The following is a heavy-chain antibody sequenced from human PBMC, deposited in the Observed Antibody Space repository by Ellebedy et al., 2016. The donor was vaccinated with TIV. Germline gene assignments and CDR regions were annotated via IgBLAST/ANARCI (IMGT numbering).Heavy chain of an antibody. Sequence: AASVKVSCKASGYTFTSYDINWVRQATGQGLEWMGWISAYNGNTNYAQKLQGRVTMTTDTSTSTAYMELRSLRSDDTAVYYCARGGQPRYYDSSGAPEYFQHWGQGTLVTVSS. CDR3: ARGGQPRYYDSSGAPEYFQH. CDR2: ISAYNGNT. V-gene: IGHV1-18*01. CDR1: GYTFTSYD. D-gene: IGHD3-22*01. J-gene: IGHJ1*01.